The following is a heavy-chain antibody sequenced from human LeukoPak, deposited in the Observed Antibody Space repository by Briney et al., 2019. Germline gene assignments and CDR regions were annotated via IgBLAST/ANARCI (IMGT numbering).Heavy chain of an antibody. CDR3: ARGVGAVYWYFDL. D-gene: IGHD1-26*01. V-gene: IGHV4-59*01. CDR2: IYYSGST. Sequence: SETLSLTCTVSGGSISSYYWSWIRQPPGEGLEWIGYIYYSGSTNYNPSLKSRVTISVDTSKNQFSLKLSSVTAADTAVYYCARGVGAVYWYFDLWGRGTLVTVSS. CDR1: GGSISSYY. J-gene: IGHJ2*01.